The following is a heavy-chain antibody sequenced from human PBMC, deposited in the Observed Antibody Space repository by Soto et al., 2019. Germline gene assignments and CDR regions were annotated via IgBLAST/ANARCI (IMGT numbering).Heavy chain of an antibody. Sequence: EVQLVESGGGLVQPGGSLRLSCAASGFTVSSNYMSWFRQAPGKGLEWVSVIYSGGSTYYADSVKGRFTIARDNSKNTLYLQMNSLRAEDTAVYYCARDGPTTVNPYYYYGMDVWGQGTTVTVSS. V-gene: IGHV3-66*01. J-gene: IGHJ6*02. CDR2: IYSGGST. CDR3: ARDGPTTVNPYYYYGMDV. D-gene: IGHD4-17*01. CDR1: GFTVSSNY.